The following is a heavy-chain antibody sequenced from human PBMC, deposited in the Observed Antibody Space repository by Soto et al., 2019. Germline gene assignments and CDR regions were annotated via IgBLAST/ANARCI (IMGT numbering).Heavy chain of an antibody. CDR2: IYSSGST. CDR1: GGSIDNFY. V-gene: IGHV4-59*01. CDR3: ARDYPYFTVTTSGGMDV. Sequence: PSETLSLTCTVSGGSIDNFYWSWIRQPPGKGLEWIGYIYSSGSTNYNPSLKSRVTISVDTSKNQFSLKLSSVTAADTAVYFCARDYPYFTVTTSGGMDVWGQGTTVTVS. D-gene: IGHD4-17*01. J-gene: IGHJ6*02.